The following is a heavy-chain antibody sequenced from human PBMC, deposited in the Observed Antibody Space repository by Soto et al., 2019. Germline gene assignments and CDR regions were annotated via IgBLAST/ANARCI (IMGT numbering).Heavy chain of an antibody. V-gene: IGHV4-61*01. D-gene: IGHD3-22*01. Sequence: PSETLSLTCTVSGGSVSSGSYYWSWIRQPPGKGLEWIGYIYYSGSTNYNPSLKSRVTISVDTSKNQFSLKLSSVTAADTAVYYCARRTFNYYDSSGYYLDYWGQGTLVTVSS. CDR1: GGSVSSGSYY. CDR2: IYYSGST. CDR3: ARRTFNYYDSSGYYLDY. J-gene: IGHJ4*02.